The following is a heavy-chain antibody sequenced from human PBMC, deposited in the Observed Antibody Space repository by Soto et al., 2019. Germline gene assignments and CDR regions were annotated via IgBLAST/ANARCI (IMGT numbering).Heavy chain of an antibody. CDR1: GFTFSSFG. V-gene: IGHV3-30*03. CDR3: VQVSYSRYQPLAY. D-gene: IGHD3-10*01. CDR2: ISNGGNHK. J-gene: IGHJ4*02. Sequence: QVQLVESGGGVVQPGRSLRLSCAASGFTFSSFGMHWVRRAPGKGLEWVAAISNGGNHKYYADSVKGRFTISRDNSIITLYLQMNSLTNDDTAVYHGVQVSYSRYQPLAYWGQGALVTVSS.